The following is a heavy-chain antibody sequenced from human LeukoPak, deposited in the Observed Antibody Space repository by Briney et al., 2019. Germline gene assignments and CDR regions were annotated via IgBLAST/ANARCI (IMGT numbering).Heavy chain of an antibody. CDR2: ISSSSSYI. CDR3: ARVLMATHYFDY. CDR1: GFTFSSYS. Sequence: GGSLRLSCAASGFTFSSYSMNWVRQAPGKGLEWVSSISSSSSYIYYADSVKGQFTISRDNAKNSLYLQMNSLRAEDTAVYYCARVLMATHYFDYWGQGILVTVSS. D-gene: IGHD5-12*01. V-gene: IGHV3-21*01. J-gene: IGHJ4*02.